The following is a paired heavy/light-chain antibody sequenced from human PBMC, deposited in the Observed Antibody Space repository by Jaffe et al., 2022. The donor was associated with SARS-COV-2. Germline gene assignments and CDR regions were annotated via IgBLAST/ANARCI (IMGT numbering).Heavy chain of an antibody. V-gene: IGHV1-69*01. Sequence: QVQLVQSGAEVKKPGSSVKVSCKASGGTFSSYAISWVRQAPGQGLEWMGGIIPIFGTANYAQKFQGRVTITADESTSTAYMELSSLRSEDTAVYYCARGGGGELGYCSSTSCSGGMDVWGQGTTVTVSS. CDR1: GGTFSSYA. D-gene: IGHD2-2*01. CDR3: ARGGGGELGYCSSTSCSGGMDV. CDR2: IIPIFGTA. J-gene: IGHJ6*02.
Light chain of an antibody. CDR2: KAS. CDR1: QSISSW. J-gene: IGKJ2*02. CDR3: QQYNSYPWT. V-gene: IGKV1-5*03. Sequence: DIQMTQSPSTLSASVGDRVTITCRASQSISSWLAWYQQKPGKAPKLLIYKASSLESGVPSRFSGSGSGTEFTLTISSLQPDDFATYYCQQYNSYPWTFGQGTKLEIK.